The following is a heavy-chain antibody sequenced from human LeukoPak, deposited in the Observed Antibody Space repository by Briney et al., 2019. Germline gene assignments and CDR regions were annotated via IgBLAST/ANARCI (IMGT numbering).Heavy chain of an antibody. J-gene: IGHJ4*02. CDR3: ARSLRIGPLSF. CDR2: IWPDGSEK. CDR1: GFPFSNYD. V-gene: IGHV3-33*01. D-gene: IGHD3-3*02. Sequence: GGSLRLSCAASGFPFSNYDMHWVRQAPGKGLEWVAVIWPDGSEKYYRDSVKGRFTISRDSSKNTLSLQMSGLRAEDTAVYYCARSLRIGPLSFWGRGTLVTVSS.